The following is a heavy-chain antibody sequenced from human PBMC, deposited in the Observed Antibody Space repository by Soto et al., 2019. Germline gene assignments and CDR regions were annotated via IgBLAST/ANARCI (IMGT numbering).Heavy chain of an antibody. Sequence: GGSLRLSCAASGFTFSENAMTWVRQAPGQGLEWVSSISARGDITYYADSVKGRFTISRDISKTTLYLQMNSLRAEDTAKYFCVKDWRGKNCPCMDAWGQGTTVTVSS. D-gene: IGHD3-3*01. CDR1: GFTFSENA. V-gene: IGHV3-23*01. J-gene: IGHJ6*02. CDR3: VKDWRGKNCPCMDA. CDR2: ISARGDIT.